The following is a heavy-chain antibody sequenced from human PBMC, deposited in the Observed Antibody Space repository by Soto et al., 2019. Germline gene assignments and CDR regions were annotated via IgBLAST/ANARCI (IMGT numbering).Heavy chain of an antibody. CDR3: AKVGYDILTGYYIFIGFDAFDI. Sequence: ASLKVDCASSGFTFSSYAMIGVRRTAGNGLELVSSISGSGGSTYYADSVKGRFTISRDNSKNTLYLQMNSLRAEDTAVYYCAKVGYDILTGYYIFIGFDAFDIWGQGTMVTVSS. J-gene: IGHJ3*02. D-gene: IGHD3-9*01. CDR1: GFTFSSYA. CDR2: ISGSGGST. V-gene: IGHV3-23*01.